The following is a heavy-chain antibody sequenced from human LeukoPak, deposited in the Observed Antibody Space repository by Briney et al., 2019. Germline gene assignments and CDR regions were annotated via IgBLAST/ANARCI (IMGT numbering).Heavy chain of an antibody. CDR3: ARAETLYDSSGYFLRQNAFDI. V-gene: IGHV4-59*01. J-gene: IGHJ3*02. Sequence: SETLSLTCTVSGGSISSYYWSWIRQPPGKGLEWIGYIYYSGSTNYNPSLKSRVTISVDTSKNQFSLKLSSVTAADTAVYYCARAETLYDSSGYFLRQNAFDIWGQGTMVTVSS. D-gene: IGHD3-22*01. CDR1: GGSISSYY. CDR2: IYYSGST.